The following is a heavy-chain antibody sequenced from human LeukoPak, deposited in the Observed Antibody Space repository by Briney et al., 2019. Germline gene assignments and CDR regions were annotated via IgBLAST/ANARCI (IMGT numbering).Heavy chain of an antibody. Sequence: ASVKVSCKASGYTFTSYGISWVRQAPGQGLEWMGWISAYNGNTNYAQKLQGRVTMTTDTSTSTVYMELRSLRSDDTAVYYCARGGFFCSGGSCTDYWGQGTLVTVSS. V-gene: IGHV1-18*01. CDR2: ISAYNGNT. D-gene: IGHD2-15*01. CDR3: ARGGFFCSGGSCTDY. CDR1: GYTFTSYG. J-gene: IGHJ4*02.